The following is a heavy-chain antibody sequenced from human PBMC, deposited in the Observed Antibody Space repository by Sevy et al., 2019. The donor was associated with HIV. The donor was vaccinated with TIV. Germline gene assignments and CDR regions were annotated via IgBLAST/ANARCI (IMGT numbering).Heavy chain of an antibody. J-gene: IGHJ4*02. D-gene: IGHD2-15*01. CDR3: ARVGRYCSGGSCFFDY. Sequence: ASVKVSCKASGYTFTSYGISWVRQAPGQGLEWMGWISAYNGHTNYAQKLQGRVTMTTDTSTSTAYMELRSLRSDDTAVYYCARVGRYCSGGSCFFDYWGQGTLVTVSS. CDR1: GYTFTSYG. V-gene: IGHV1-18*01. CDR2: ISAYNGHT.